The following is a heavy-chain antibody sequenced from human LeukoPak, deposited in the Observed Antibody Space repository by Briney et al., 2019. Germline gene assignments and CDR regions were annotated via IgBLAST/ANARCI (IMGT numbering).Heavy chain of an antibody. J-gene: IGHJ3*02. V-gene: IGHV4-39*01. CDR1: GGSISSSSYY. CDR3: ARHLLPATVSSYDAFEI. D-gene: IGHD2/OR15-2a*01. Sequence: SETLSLTCTVSGGSISSSSYYWGWIRQPPGKGLEWIGSIYYSGSTYYNPSLKSRVTISVDTSKNQFSLKLSSVTAADTAVYYCARHLLPATVSSYDAFEIWGQGTMVTVSS. CDR2: IYYSGST.